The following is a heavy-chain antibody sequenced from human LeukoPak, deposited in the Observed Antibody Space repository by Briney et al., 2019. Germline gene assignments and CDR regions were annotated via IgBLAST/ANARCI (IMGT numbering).Heavy chain of an antibody. CDR2: INPNSGGT. J-gene: IGHJ3*02. D-gene: IGHD3-22*01. V-gene: IGHV1-2*02. CDR1: GYTFTGYY. CDR3: ARADHLDSSGYPDAFDI. Sequence: ASVKVSCKASGYTFTGYYMHWVRQAPGQGLEWMGWINPNSGGTNYAQKFQGRVTMTRGTSISTAYMELSRLRSDDAAVYYCARADHLDSSGYPDAFDIWGQGTMVTVSS.